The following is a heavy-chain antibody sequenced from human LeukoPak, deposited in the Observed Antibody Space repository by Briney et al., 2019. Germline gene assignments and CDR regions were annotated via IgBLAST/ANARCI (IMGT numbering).Heavy chain of an antibody. D-gene: IGHD1-1*01. CDR2: IYTSGST. CDR1: GGSISSGSYY. Sequence: PSETLSLTCTVSGGSISSGSYYWSWIRQPAGKGLEWIGRIYTSGSTNYNPSLKSRVTISVDTSKNQFSLKLSSVTAADTAVYYCARGPNWNDEDVHYFDYWGQGTLVTVSS. V-gene: IGHV4-61*02. CDR3: ARGPNWNDEDVHYFDY. J-gene: IGHJ4*02.